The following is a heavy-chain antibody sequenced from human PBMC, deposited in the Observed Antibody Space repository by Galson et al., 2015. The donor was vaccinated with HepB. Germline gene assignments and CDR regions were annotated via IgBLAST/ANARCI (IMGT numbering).Heavy chain of an antibody. V-gene: IGHV3-23*01. J-gene: IGHJ4*02. D-gene: IGHD6-19*01. CDR2: ISGSGGNT. CDR1: GFNFAGYA. CDR3: AKPTATTGWYRIFDY. Sequence: SLRLSCAASGFNFAGYAMSWVRQAPGKGLEWVSTISGSGGNTNYADSVKGRFTISRDNSKNTLYLQMNSLRAEDTAIYYCAKPTATTGWYRIFDYWGQGTLVTVSS.